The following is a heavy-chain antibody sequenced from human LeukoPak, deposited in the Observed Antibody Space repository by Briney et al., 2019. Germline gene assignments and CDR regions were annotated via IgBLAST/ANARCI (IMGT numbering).Heavy chain of an antibody. CDR3: AKAVVGAIYSFDY. Sequence: GGSLRLSCAASGFTFSSYAMTWVRQAPGKGLEWVSTITGSGDTTYYADSVKGRSTISRGNSKNTLYLQMNSLRPEDTAEYYCAKAVVGAIYSFDYWGQGTLVTVSS. D-gene: IGHD1-26*01. CDR2: ITGSGDTT. V-gene: IGHV3-23*01. CDR1: GFTFSSYA. J-gene: IGHJ4*02.